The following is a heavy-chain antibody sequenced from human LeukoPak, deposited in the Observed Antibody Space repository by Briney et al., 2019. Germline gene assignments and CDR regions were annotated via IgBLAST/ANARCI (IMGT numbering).Heavy chain of an antibody. D-gene: IGHD1-14*01. V-gene: IGHV3-23*01. CDR3: AKEGSRTDFDY. CDR1: GFTFSSYA. CDR2: ISSSGGTT. Sequence: PGGSLRLSCAASGFTFSSYAMSLVRQVPGKGLEWVSTISSSGGTTYYADSVKGRFTISRDNSKNTLSLQMNSLSAEDTAIYYCAKEGSRTDFDYWGQGTLVTVSS. J-gene: IGHJ4*02.